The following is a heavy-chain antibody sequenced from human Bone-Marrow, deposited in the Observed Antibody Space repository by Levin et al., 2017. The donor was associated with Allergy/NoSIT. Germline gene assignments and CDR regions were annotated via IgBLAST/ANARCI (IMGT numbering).Heavy chain of an antibody. D-gene: IGHD3-10*01. CDR1: GFIFDDYT. V-gene: IGHV3-43*01. CDR3: ARGHYYGSGSFEDYGMDV. Sequence: PGGSLRLSCAASGFIFDDYTMHWVRQAPGKGLEWVSLISRDGFITHYRDSVKGRFTITRDNSRNSLFLQMNSLRPEDSALYYCARGHYYGSGSFEDYGMDVWGRGTTVTGSS. CDR2: ISRDGFIT. J-gene: IGHJ6*02.